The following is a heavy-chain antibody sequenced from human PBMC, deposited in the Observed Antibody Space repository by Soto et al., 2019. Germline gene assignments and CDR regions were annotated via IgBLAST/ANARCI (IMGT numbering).Heavy chain of an antibody. Sequence: QVQLRESGPGLMRPSQTLSLTCTVSGASVTSTGYYWTWIRQSPGKGLEWLGYILHNGNADYSPSLETRLSISLDSSKNQFSLKVNSVSAADTAIYFCARVSAGSAEYYFDYWGQGALVTVSS. J-gene: IGHJ4*02. D-gene: IGHD3-10*01. V-gene: IGHV4-30-4*01. CDR3: ARVSAGSAEYYFDY. CDR2: ILHNGNA. CDR1: GASVTSTGYY.